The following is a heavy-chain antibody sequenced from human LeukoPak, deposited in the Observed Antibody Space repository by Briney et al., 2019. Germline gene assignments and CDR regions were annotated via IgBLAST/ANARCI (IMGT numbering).Heavy chain of an antibody. CDR2: ISGYNGNT. D-gene: IGHD3-10*01. V-gene: IGHV1-18*01. Sequence: PEASVKVSCKASGYTFTSYGISWVRQAPGQGLEWMGWISGYNGNTNYAQKFQGRVTMTIDTSTSTLYMELRSLRSDDTAVYYCARGRTHRRLWLGESTGGPFDYWGQGTLVTVSS. CDR3: ARGRTHRRLWLGESTGGPFDY. J-gene: IGHJ4*02. CDR1: GYTFTSYG.